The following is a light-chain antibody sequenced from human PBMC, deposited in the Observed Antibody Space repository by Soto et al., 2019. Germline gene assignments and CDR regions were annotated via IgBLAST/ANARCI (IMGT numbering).Light chain of an antibody. V-gene: IGKV1D-12*01. CDR2: AAS. CDR1: QDISVW. Sequence: DIQITQSPSSVSASVGDRVTITCRASQDISVWLAWYQQKPGKAPKLLIYAASNLQTGVPSRFSGSGSGTEFTLTISSMQPEDFANYYCQQANSFPRTFGPGTKVDIK. CDR3: QQANSFPRT. J-gene: IGKJ3*01.